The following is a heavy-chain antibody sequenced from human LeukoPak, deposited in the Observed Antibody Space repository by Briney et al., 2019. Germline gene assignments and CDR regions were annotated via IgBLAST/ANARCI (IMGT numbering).Heavy chain of an antibody. CDR3: ARELARGYSYGNTSPDAFDI. Sequence: PSETLSLTCAVYGGSFSGYYWSWIRQPPGKGLEWIGEINHSGSTNYNPSLKSRVTISVDTSKNQFSLKLSSVTAADTAVYYCARELARGYSYGNTSPDAFDIWGQGTMVTVSS. CDR1: GGSFSGYY. CDR2: INHSGST. D-gene: IGHD5-18*01. V-gene: IGHV4-34*01. J-gene: IGHJ3*02.